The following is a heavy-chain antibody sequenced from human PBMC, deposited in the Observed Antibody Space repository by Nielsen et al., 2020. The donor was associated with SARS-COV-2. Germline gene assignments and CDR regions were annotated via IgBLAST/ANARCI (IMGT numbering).Heavy chain of an antibody. CDR3: ARAGYSSSSYYYYYYYMDV. CDR1: GYTFTGYY. Sequence: ASVKVSCKASGYTFTGYYMHWVRQAPGQGLEWMGRINPNSGGTNYAQKFQGRVTMTRDTSISTAYMELSSLRSEDTAVYYCARAGYSSSSYYYYYYYMDVWGKGTTVTVSS. D-gene: IGHD6-6*01. CDR2: INPNSGGT. J-gene: IGHJ6*03. V-gene: IGHV1-2*06.